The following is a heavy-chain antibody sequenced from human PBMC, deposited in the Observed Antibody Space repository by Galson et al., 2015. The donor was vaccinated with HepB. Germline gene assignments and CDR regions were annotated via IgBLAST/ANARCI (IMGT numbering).Heavy chain of an antibody. CDR1: GGSISSSSYY. V-gene: IGHV4-39*01. CDR2: IYYSGST. CDR3: ARHGIAVAGPDYFDY. D-gene: IGHD6-19*01. J-gene: IGHJ4*02. Sequence: SETLSLTCTVSGGSISSSSYYWGWIRQPPGKGLEWIGSIYYSGSTYYNPSLKSRVTISVDTSKNQFSLKLSSVTAADTAVYYCARHGIAVAGPDYFDYWGQGTLVTVSS.